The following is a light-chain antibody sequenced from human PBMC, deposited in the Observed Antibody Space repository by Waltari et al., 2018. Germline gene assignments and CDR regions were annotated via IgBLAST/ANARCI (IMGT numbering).Light chain of an antibody. CDR2: DVS. V-gene: IGLV2-11*01. CDR3: CSYAGSYTPWV. Sequence: QSALTQPRPVSGSPGQSVTISCTGTSSDVGGYNYVSWYQQYPGKAPKLMIYDVSKRPSGVPDRFSGSKSGNTASLTISGLQAEDEVDYYCCSYAGSYTPWVFGGGTKLTVL. CDR1: SSDVGGYNY. J-gene: IGLJ3*02.